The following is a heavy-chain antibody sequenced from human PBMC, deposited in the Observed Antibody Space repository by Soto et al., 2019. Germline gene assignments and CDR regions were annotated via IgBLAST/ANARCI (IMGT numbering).Heavy chain of an antibody. CDR1: GYTFTSYD. D-gene: IGHD3-22*01. CDR3: ARHYYDGSGPAGFAY. Sequence: QVQLVQSGAEVKKPGASVKVSCKASGYTFTSYDINWVRQATGQGLEWMGWMNPNSGNTGYAQKFQGRVTMTRNTSRSTAYRDLSSLRSADTAVYYCARHYYDGSGPAGFAYWGQGTLVTVSS. CDR2: MNPNSGNT. J-gene: IGHJ4*02. V-gene: IGHV1-8*01.